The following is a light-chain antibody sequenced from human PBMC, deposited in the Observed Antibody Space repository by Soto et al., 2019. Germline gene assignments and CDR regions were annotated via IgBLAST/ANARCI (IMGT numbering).Light chain of an antibody. CDR3: AAWDDSLNGHVV. V-gene: IGLV1-44*01. J-gene: IGLJ2*01. CDR2: NDN. CDR1: SSNIGSNT. Sequence: QSVLTQPPSASGTPGQRVTISCSGSSSNIGSNTVNWYQQITGTAPKLLIYNDNQRPSGVPDRFSGSNSGTSGSLAISGLQSEDEGDYYCAAWDDSLNGHVVFGGGTKLTVL.